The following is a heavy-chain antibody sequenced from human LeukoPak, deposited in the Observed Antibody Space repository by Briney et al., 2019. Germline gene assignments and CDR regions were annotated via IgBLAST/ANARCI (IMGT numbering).Heavy chain of an antibody. J-gene: IGHJ3*02. CDR1: XXXFTXYY. Sequence: AXXKVSCXXSXXXFTXYYXXWVRQAPGQGLEWMGWIHPYSGATNYPQKFQGRVTLTRDTSISTAYMELSSLRSDDTAVFYCARSLQYGSGNTYNGDAFDIWGQGTMVIVSS. CDR3: ARSLQYGSGNTYNGDAFDI. D-gene: IGHD3-10*01. V-gene: IGHV1-2*02. CDR2: IHPYSGAT.